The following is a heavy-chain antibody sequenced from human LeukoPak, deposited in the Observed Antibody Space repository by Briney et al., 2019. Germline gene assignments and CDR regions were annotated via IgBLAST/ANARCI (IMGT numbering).Heavy chain of an antibody. CDR2: ISAYNGNT. V-gene: IGHV1-18*01. Sequence: TSVKVSCKASGYSFTSYGISWVRQAPGQGLEWMGWISAYNGNTNYAQNLQGRVTMTTDTSTSTAYMELRSMRSDDTAVYYCARGGYSDSDYYFDYWGQGTLVTVSS. D-gene: IGHD4-11*01. J-gene: IGHJ4*02. CDR3: ARGGYSDSDYYFDY. CDR1: GYSFTSYG.